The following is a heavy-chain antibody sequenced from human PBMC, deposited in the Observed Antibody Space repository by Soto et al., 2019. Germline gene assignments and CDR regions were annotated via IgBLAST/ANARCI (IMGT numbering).Heavy chain of an antibody. Sequence: SQSLSVTCAISGDSASSTSAAWNWIRQSPSRGLEWLGRTFYRSKWYYDYAVSVKSRITINPDTSKNQFSMQLNSVTPEDTAVYYCSRRLKLGADYYGMDFWGQGTTVTVSS. D-gene: IGHD1-26*01. CDR2: TFYRSKWYY. CDR3: SRRLKLGADYYGMDF. J-gene: IGHJ6*02. CDR1: GDSASSTSAA. V-gene: IGHV6-1*01.